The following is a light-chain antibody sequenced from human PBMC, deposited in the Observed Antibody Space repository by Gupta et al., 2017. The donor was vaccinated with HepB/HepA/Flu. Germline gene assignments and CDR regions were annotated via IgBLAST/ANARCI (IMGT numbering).Light chain of an antibody. CDR1: SSDVGGYNY. CDR3: CSYAGSFVV. CDR2: DVS. Sequence: QSALTQPRSVSGSPGQSVTISCTGTSSDVGGYNYVSWYQQHPGKAPKLMIYDVSKRPSGVPDRFSGSKSGNTASLTISGLQAEDDAYYYSCSYAGSFVVFGGGTKLTVL. J-gene: IGLJ2*01. V-gene: IGLV2-11*01.